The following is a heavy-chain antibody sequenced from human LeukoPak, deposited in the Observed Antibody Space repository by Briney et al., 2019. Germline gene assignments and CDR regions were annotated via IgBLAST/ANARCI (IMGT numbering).Heavy chain of an antibody. CDR3: ARDRELAALDP. CDR1: GDSLRTTTYY. Sequence: SETLSLTCTVSGDSLRTTTYYWGWIRQPPGKGLEWIGGLYHSGTIYYNLSLKSRVTISADKSKNHFSLKLTSVTAADTAVYYCARDRELAALDPWGQGTLVIVSS. J-gene: IGHJ5*02. D-gene: IGHD1-26*01. CDR2: LYHSGTI. V-gene: IGHV4-39*07.